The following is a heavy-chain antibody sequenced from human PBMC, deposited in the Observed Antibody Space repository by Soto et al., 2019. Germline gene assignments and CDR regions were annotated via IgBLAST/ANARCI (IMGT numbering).Heavy chain of an antibody. D-gene: IGHD3-10*01. V-gene: IGHV4-59*01. J-gene: IGHJ6*02. CDR2: IYYSGST. CDR3: ARDRSITMVRGVSREPYYYYYGMDV. CDR1: GGTISSYY. Sequence: SQTLPLTCTVAGGTISSYYWSRILQPPGKGLEWIGYIYYSGSTNYNPSLKSRVTISVDTSKNQFSLKLSSVTAADTAVYYCARDRSITMVRGVSREPYYYYYGMDVWGQATTVTVSS.